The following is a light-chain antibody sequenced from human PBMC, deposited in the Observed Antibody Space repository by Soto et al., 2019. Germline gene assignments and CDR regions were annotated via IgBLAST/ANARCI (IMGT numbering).Light chain of an antibody. J-gene: IGKJ1*01. Sequence: DIQMTQSPSSLSASVGDRVTITCRASQGIGNDLGWYQQKPGRAPNRLIYAAFSLQSGVPSRFSGSGSGTEFTLTISSLQPEDFATYYCLQHNSYPRTFGQGTKAEIK. V-gene: IGKV1-17*01. CDR2: AAF. CDR1: QGIGND. CDR3: LQHNSYPRT.